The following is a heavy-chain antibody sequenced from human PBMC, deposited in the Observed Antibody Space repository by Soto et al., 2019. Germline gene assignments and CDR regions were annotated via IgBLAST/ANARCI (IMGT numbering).Heavy chain of an antibody. V-gene: IGHV4-31*03. Sequence: SETLSLTCTVPGGSISSGGYYWSWIRQHPGKGLEWIGYIYYSGSTYYNPSLKSRVTISVDTSKNQFSLRLSSVTDADTAVYYCAREDRSSWYFDPWGQGTLVTVSS. CDR2: IYYSGST. CDR1: GGSISSGGYY. J-gene: IGHJ5*02. D-gene: IGHD6-13*01. CDR3: AREDRSSWYFDP.